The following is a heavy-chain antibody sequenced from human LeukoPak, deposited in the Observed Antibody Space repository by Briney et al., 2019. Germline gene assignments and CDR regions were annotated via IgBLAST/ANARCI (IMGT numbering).Heavy chain of an antibody. D-gene: IGHD3-22*01. CDR3: ARSPYYYDSSGYYTVMVNDAFDI. V-gene: IGHV3-33*01. Sequence: GGSLRLSCAASGFTFSSYGMHWVRQAPGKGLEWVAVIGYDGSNKYYADSVKGRFTISRDNSKNTLYLPMNSLRAEDTAVYYCARSPYYYDSSGYYTVMVNDAFDIWGQGTMVTVSS. CDR1: GFTFSSYG. J-gene: IGHJ3*02. CDR2: IGYDGSNK.